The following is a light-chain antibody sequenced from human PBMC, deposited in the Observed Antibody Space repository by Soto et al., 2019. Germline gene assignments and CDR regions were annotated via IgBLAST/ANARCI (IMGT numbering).Light chain of an antibody. CDR2: AAS. CDR1: QSVAGY. J-gene: IGKJ1*01. CDR3: QQSCTSSWT. Sequence: DIQMTQAPSSLSASVGDRVTLTCRASQSVAGYLNWYQQKPGGAPHLLIYAASTLQSGVPSRFSGSGSGTDFKLTISSLQPEDVATYYCQQSCTSSWTFGPGTKVDIK. V-gene: IGKV1-39*01.